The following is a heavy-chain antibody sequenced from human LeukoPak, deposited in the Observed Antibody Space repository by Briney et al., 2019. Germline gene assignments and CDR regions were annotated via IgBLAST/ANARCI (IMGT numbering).Heavy chain of an antibody. V-gene: IGHV4-39*07. CDR1: GGSISSSSYY. J-gene: IGHJ3*02. CDR3: ARARTGYSYGYIEGAFDI. D-gene: IGHD5-18*01. Sequence: SETLSLTCTVSGGSISSSSYYWGWIRQPPGKGLEWIGSIYYSGSTYYSPSLKSRVTISVDTSKNQFSLKLSSVTAADTAVYYCARARTGYSYGYIEGAFDIWGQGTMVTVSS. CDR2: IYYSGST.